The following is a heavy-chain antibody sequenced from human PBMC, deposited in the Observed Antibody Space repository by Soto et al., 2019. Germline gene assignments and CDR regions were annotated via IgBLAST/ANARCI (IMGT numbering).Heavy chain of an antibody. CDR1: GGSFSGYY. CDR3: ARLPFSSYYGMDV. V-gene: IGHV4-34*01. Sequence: PSETLSLTCAVYGGSFSGYYWSWIRQPPGKGLEWIGEINHSGSTNCNPSLKSRVTISVDTSKNQFSLKLSSVTAADTAAYYCARLPFSSYYGMDVWGQGTTVTVSS. D-gene: IGHD2-2*01. J-gene: IGHJ6*02. CDR2: INHSGST.